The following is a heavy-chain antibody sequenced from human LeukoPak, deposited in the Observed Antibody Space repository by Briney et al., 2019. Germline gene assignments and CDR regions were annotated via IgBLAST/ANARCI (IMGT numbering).Heavy chain of an antibody. Sequence: GGSLRLSCAASGFTFNNYEMNWVRQTPGKGLQWVSYISSSGITIYYADSVEGRFTISRDNAKNSLYLQMNSLRAEDTAVYYCARDNDYDAFDIWGQGTMVTVSS. CDR3: ARDNDYDAFDI. CDR2: ISSSGITI. D-gene: IGHD4-11*01. J-gene: IGHJ3*02. V-gene: IGHV3-48*03. CDR1: GFTFNNYE.